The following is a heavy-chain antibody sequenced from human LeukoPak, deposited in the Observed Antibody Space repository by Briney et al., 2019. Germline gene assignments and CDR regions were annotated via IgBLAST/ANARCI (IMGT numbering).Heavy chain of an antibody. CDR3: ARDLGSITIFGVVKGWFDP. Sequence: GGSLRLSCAASGFTFSTYDMSWVRQAPGQGLEWVSSVSGSGGGTYYADSVKGRFTISRDNSKSTLYLQMNSLRAEDTAVYYCARDLGSITIFGVVKGWFDPWGQGTLVTVSS. CDR1: GFTFSTYD. J-gene: IGHJ5*02. D-gene: IGHD3-3*01. CDR2: VSGSGGGT. V-gene: IGHV3-23*01.